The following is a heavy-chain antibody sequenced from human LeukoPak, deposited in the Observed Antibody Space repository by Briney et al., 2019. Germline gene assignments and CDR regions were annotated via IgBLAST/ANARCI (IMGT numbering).Heavy chain of an antibody. CDR2: INTNTGNP. Sequence: ASVKVSCKASGYTFTSYAMNWVRQAPGQGLEWMGWINTNTGNPTYAQGFTGRFVFSLDTSVCTAYLQISSLKAEDTAVYYCARDGMSDSSGYYYGWFDPWGQGTLVTVSS. CDR3: ARDGMSDSSGYYYGWFDP. D-gene: IGHD3-22*01. CDR1: GYTFTSYA. V-gene: IGHV7-4-1*02. J-gene: IGHJ5*02.